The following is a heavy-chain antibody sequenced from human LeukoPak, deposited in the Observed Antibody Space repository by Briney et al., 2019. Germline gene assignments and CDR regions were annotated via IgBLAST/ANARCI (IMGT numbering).Heavy chain of an antibody. V-gene: IGHV5-51*01. CDR3: AMPLGDSSGYYYENFDY. CDR2: IYPGDSDT. D-gene: IGHD3-22*01. CDR1: GYSFTSYW. Sequence: GESLKISCKGSGYSFTSYWIGWVRQMPGKGLEWMWIIYPGDSDTSYSPSFQGQVTISDDKSISTAYLQWSSLKASDTAMYYCAMPLGDSSGYYYENFDYWGQGTLVTVSS. J-gene: IGHJ4*02.